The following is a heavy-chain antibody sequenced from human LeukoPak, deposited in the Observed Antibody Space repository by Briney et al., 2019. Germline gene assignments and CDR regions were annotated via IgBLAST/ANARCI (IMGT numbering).Heavy chain of an antibody. CDR1: GYTFASYW. D-gene: IGHD2-21*01. CDR3: TKQESGRDFDY. V-gene: IGHV5-51*01. Sequence: GESLKISCKGSGYTFASYWIGWVRQMPEKGLEWMGIIYPGDSDTKYSPSFQGQVTISADKSINTAYLQWSSLKASDTAMYYCTKQESGRDFDYWGQGTLVTVSS. CDR2: IYPGDSDT. J-gene: IGHJ4*02.